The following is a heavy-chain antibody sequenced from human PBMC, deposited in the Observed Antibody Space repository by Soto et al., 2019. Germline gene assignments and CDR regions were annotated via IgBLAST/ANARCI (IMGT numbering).Heavy chain of an antibody. V-gene: IGHV1-18*01. CDR3: ARDPVAGTYFDY. CDR2: INAYNVNT. CDR1: GYTFTTYG. J-gene: IGHJ4*02. Sequence: QVQLVQSGAEVKRPGASVKVSCKASGYTFTTYGISWVRQAPGQGLEWMGWINAYNVNTNYAQKLQGRVTMTTDTSTSKAYMELRILRSDDTAVYFCARDPVAGTYFDYWGQGTLVTVSS. D-gene: IGHD6-19*01.